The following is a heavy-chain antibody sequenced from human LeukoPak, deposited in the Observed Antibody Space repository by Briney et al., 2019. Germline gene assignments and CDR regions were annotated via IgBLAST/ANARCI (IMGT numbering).Heavy chain of an antibody. Sequence: GGSLRLSCAASGFTVISNYMHWVRQAPGKGLEWVSVIYSGGTTYYADSVKGRFTISRDHSKNTLYLQMTSLRVEDTAVYYCARVAYGDYQYFQHWGQGTLVTVSS. CDR3: ARVAYGDYQYFQH. V-gene: IGHV3-53*01. D-gene: IGHD4-17*01. CDR2: IYSGGTT. J-gene: IGHJ1*01. CDR1: GFTVISNY.